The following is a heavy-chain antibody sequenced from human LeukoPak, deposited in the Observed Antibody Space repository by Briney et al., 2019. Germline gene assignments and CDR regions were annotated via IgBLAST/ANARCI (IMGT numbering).Heavy chain of an antibody. V-gene: IGHV3-48*01. CDR3: ARDPTYYYDSSGYYSAYYYYYGMDV. Sequence: GGSLRLSCAASGFTFSSYSMNWVRQAPGKGLEWVSYISSSSSTIYYADSVKGRFTISRDNAKNSLYLQMNSLRAEDTAVYYCARDPTYYYDSSGYYSAYYYYYGMDVWGQGTTVTVSS. D-gene: IGHD3-22*01. CDR2: ISSSSSTI. CDR1: GFTFSSYS. J-gene: IGHJ6*02.